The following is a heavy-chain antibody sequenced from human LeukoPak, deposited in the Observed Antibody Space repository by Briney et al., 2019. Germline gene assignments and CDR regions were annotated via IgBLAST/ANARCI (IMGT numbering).Heavy chain of an antibody. CDR1: GFTFSSYS. V-gene: IGHV3-21*01. CDR3: AKSGRIVGAKGGLDY. D-gene: IGHD1-26*01. Sequence: GGSLRLSCAASGFTFSSYSMNWVRQAPGKGLEWVSSISSSSSYIYYADSVKGRFTISRDNAKNSLYLQMNSLRAEDTAVYYCAKSGRIVGAKGGLDYWGQGTLVTVCS. J-gene: IGHJ4*02. CDR2: ISSSSSYI.